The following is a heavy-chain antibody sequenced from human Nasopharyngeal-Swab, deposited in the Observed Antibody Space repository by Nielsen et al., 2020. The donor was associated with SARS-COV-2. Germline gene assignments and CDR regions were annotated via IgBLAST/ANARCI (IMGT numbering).Heavy chain of an antibody. CDR2: IDPSDSYT. Sequence: VRQMPGKGLEWMGRIDPSDSYTNYSPSFQGHVTISADKSISTAYLQWSSLKASDTAMYYCANGMVAAGTVWFDPWGQGTLVTVSS. CDR3: ANGMVAAGTVWFDP. J-gene: IGHJ5*02. D-gene: IGHD6-13*01. V-gene: IGHV5-10-1*01.